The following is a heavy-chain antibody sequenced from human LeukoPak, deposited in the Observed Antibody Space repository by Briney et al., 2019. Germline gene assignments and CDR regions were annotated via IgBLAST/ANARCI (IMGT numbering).Heavy chain of an antibody. V-gene: IGHV4-4*07. CDR3: ARGGYSYGFSRYYYYYMDV. CDR1: GGSISSYY. CDR2: IYTSGST. D-gene: IGHD5-18*01. Sequence: SETLSLTCTVSGGSISSYYWSWIRQPAGKGLEWIGRIYTSGSTNYNPSLKSRVTMSVDTSKNQFSLTLSSVTAADTAVYYCARGGYSYGFSRYYYYYMDVWGKGTTVTISS. J-gene: IGHJ6*03.